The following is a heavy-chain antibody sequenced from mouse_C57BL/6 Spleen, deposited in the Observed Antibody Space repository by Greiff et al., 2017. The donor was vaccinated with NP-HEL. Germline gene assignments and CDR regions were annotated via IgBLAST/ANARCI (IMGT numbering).Heavy chain of an antibody. D-gene: IGHD1-1*01. Sequence: VQLQQSGAELVRPGTSVKVSCKASGYAFTNYLIEWVKQRPGQGLEWIGVINPGSGGTNYNEKFKGQATLTADKSSSTAYMQLSSLTSEDSAVYCCARWDYYGSSYGAYWGQGTLVTVSA. V-gene: IGHV1-54*01. CDR2: INPGSGGT. CDR1: GYAFTNYL. J-gene: IGHJ3*01. CDR3: ARWDYYGSSYGAY.